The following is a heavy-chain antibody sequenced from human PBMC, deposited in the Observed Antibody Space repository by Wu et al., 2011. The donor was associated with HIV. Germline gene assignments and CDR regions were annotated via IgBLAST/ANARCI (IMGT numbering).Heavy chain of an antibody. CDR2: INPNTGGT. D-gene: IGHD6-13*01. J-gene: IGHJ3*02. V-gene: IGHV1-2*02. CDR1: GYTFTDYY. Sequence: QVQLVQSGAEVKKPGASVKVSCKASGYTFTDYYMHWVRQAPGQGLECMGWINPNTGGTNYAQKFQGSVTMTRDTSINTAYMELGGLRSDDTAVYYCARASSSNDAFDIWGQGTMVTVS. CDR3: ARASSSNDAFDI.